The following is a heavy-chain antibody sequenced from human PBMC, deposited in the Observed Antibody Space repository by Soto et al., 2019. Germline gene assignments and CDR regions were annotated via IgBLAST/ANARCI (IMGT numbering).Heavy chain of an antibody. Sequence: GGSIRLSCVASGFPFSRYARQSVRQAPGERLELVAVISGSXGNKYYADCVMRRFTISRDNSKRTLYLQMNSLRAEDTAVYYCSKVNTAAAGTDYWGQRTLVTVSS. CDR1: GFPFSRYA. D-gene: IGHD6-13*01. CDR2: ISGSXGNK. V-gene: IGHV3-30*18. J-gene: IGHJ4*02. CDR3: SKVNTAAAGTDY.